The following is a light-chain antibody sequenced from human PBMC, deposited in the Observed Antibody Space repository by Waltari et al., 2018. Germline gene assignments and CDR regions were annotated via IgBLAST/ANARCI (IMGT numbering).Light chain of an antibody. CDR1: QSFGRTY. Sequence: DIVLTQSPGTLSLSPGERATLSCRASQSFGRTYLAWYQQKPGQAPRLLIYDTSSRGTGIPDRFSGSGSGTDFTLTISRLEPEDFALYYCQQYGTSPWTFGQGTKVEIK. V-gene: IGKV3-20*01. CDR3: QQYGTSPWT. CDR2: DTS. J-gene: IGKJ1*01.